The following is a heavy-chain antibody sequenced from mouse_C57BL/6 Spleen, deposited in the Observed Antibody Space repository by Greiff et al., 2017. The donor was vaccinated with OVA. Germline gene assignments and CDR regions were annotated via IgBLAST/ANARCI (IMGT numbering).Heavy chain of an antibody. V-gene: IGHV2-6*03. J-gene: IGHJ4*01. CDR2: IWSDGST. CDR3: ASNWDGYDAMDY. CDR1: GFSLTSCG. D-gene: IGHD4-1*01. Sequence: QVQLKQSGPGLVAPSQSLSITCTVSGFSLTSCGVHWVRQPPGKGLEWLGVIWSDGSTTYNSAPKPRLSISKDSSKSQVFLKMNSLQADDTAMYYCASNWDGYDAMDYWGKGTSVTVSS.